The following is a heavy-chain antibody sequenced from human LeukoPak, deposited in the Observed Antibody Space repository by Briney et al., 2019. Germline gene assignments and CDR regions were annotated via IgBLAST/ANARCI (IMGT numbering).Heavy chain of an antibody. J-gene: IGHJ6*03. V-gene: IGHV4-38-2*02. CDR3: AKVGDLFGAHRVRGLPPDYYYMDV. CDR2: IYHSGST. Sequence: SETLSLTCTVSIYSISSDYYWGWIRQPPGKGLEWIGSIYHSGSTYYNPSLKSRVIIAVDTSKNQFSLKLTSVTAADTAVYYCAKVGDLFGAHRVRGLPPDYYYMDVWGKGTTVTVSS. D-gene: IGHD3-10*01. CDR1: IYSISSDYY.